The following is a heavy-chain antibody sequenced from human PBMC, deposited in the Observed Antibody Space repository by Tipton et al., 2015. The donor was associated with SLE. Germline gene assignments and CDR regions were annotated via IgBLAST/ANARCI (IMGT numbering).Heavy chain of an antibody. CDR1: GFTFSSHW. J-gene: IGHJ4*02. V-gene: IGHV3-74*01. CDR3: ARGTVVTSRGPLDS. CDR2: INSDGSTT. D-gene: IGHD2-21*02. Sequence: GSLRLSCAASGFTFSSHWMHWVRQVPGKGLVWVSRINSDGSTTNYADSVKGRFTISRDNAKNTLYLQMNSLRAEDTALYYCARGTVVTSRGPLDSWGQGVLVTVSS.